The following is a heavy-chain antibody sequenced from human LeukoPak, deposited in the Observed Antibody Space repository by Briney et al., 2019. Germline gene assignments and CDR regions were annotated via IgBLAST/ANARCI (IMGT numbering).Heavy chain of an antibody. CDR2: ISRGGVIT. V-gene: IGHV3-23*01. CDR3: VSRAGSPWGPFDD. J-gene: IGHJ4*02. Sequence: PGGSLRLSCAASGFTFSDYGINWGRPPPEKGLKWVSRISRGGVITYYADSVKGRFTISRDNSNNTLYLHMNSLRAEDTAVYYCVSRAGSPWGPFDDWGQGTLVTVSS. D-gene: IGHD7-27*01. CDR1: GFTFSDYG.